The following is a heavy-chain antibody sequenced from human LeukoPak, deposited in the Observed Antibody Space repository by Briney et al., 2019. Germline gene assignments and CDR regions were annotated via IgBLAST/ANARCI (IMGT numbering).Heavy chain of an antibody. CDR1: GFTVSRNY. CDR2: ISSSSSYI. D-gene: IGHD2-21*02. J-gene: IGHJ6*02. V-gene: IGHV3-21*01. CDR3: ARDGLERVVTATKYYYYYGMDV. Sequence: GGSLRLFCAASGFTVSRNYMSWVRQAPGKGLEWVSSISSSSSYIYYADSVKGRFTISRDNAKNSLYLQMTSLRAEDTAVYYCARDGLERVVTATKYYYYYGMDVWGQGTMVTVSS.